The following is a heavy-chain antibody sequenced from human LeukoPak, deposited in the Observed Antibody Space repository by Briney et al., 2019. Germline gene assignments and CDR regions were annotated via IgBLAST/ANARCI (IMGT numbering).Heavy chain of an antibody. D-gene: IGHD2-15*01. CDR3: ARAGYCSAAGCRLWAY. J-gene: IGHJ4*02. CDR2: INTNTGNP. CDR1: GGTFSSYA. V-gene: IGHV7-4-1*02. Sequence: ASVKVSCKASGGTFSSYAISWVRQAPGQGLEWMGGINTNTGNPTYAQGFTGRFVFSLDTSVSTAYLQISSLKPEDTAVYYCARAGYCSAAGCRLWAYWGQGSLVTVSS.